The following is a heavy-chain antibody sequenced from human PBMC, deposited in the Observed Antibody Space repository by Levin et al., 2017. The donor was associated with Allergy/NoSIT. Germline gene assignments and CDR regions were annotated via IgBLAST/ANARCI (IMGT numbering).Heavy chain of an antibody. D-gene: IGHD3-16*02. V-gene: IGHV3-49*04. CDR3: ARGGPPNYDYNWGSYRDGYFDY. J-gene: IGHJ4*02. Sequence: AGGSLRLSCTGSEFTFGDYAMSWVRQAPGKGLEWVGFIRNKAHGGTTEYAASVKGRLTISRDDSKSIAYLQMNSLKTEDTAVYFCARGGPPNYDYNWGSYRDGYFDYWGQGTLVTVSS. CDR2: IRNKAHGGTT. CDR1: EFTFGDYA.